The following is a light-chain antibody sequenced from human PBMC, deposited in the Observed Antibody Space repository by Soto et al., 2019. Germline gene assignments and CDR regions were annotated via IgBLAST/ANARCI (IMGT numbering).Light chain of an antibody. J-gene: IGLJ1*01. CDR3: SSYTSSSTL. Sequence: QSVLTQPASMSGSPGQSITISCTGTSSDVGGYNYVSWYQQLPGKAPKLMIYDVSNRPSGVSNRFSGSKSGNTASLTISGLQAEDEADYYCSSYTSSSTLFGSGTKVTV. V-gene: IGLV2-14*01. CDR1: SSDVGGYNY. CDR2: DVS.